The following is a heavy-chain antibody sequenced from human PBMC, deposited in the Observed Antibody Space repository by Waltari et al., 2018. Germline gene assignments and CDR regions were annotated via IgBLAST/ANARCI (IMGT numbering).Heavy chain of an antibody. D-gene: IGHD2-2*01. V-gene: IGHV4-34*01. CDR1: GGSFSGYY. Sequence: QVQLQQWGAGLLKPSETLSLTCAVYGGSFSGYYWRWIRQPPGKGLEWIGEINHSGSTNYNPSLKSRVTISVDTSKNQFSLKLSSVTAADTAVYYCARGAQTWIVVVPAATRGYMDVWGKGTTVTISS. J-gene: IGHJ6*03. CDR3: ARGAQTWIVVVPAATRGYMDV. CDR2: INHSGST.